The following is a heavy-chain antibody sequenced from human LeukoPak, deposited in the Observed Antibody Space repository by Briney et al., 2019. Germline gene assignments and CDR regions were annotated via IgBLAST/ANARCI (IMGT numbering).Heavy chain of an antibody. CDR3: AKDITGYTTGWYYFDY. Sequence: GGSLRLSCAASGFTFNNYAMSWVRQAPGKVLEWVSAISGSGGSTYYADSVKGRFTISRDTSKNTLYLQMNSLRAEDTALYYCAKDITGYTTGWYYFDYWGQGTLVSVSS. CDR1: GFTFNNYA. J-gene: IGHJ4*02. CDR2: ISGSGGST. V-gene: IGHV3-23*01. D-gene: IGHD6-19*01.